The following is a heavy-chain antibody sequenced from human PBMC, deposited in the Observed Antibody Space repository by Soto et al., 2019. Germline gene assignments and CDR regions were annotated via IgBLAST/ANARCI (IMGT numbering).Heavy chain of an antibody. J-gene: IGHJ4*02. Sequence: QVQLVQSGAEVQKPGSSVKVSCKASGGTFSSYAISWVRQAPGQGLEWMGGIIPIFGTANYAQKFQGRVTITADESTSTAYMELSSLRSEDTAVYYCARTTPAGYCSGGSCYETHDYWGQGTLVTVSS. CDR2: IIPIFGTA. V-gene: IGHV1-69*01. D-gene: IGHD2-15*01. CDR1: GGTFSSYA. CDR3: ARTTPAGYCSGGSCYETHDY.